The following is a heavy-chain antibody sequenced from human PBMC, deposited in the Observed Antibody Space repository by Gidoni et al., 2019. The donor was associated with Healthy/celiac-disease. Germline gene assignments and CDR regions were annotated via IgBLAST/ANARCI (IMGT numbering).Heavy chain of an antibody. Sequence: QVQLFQSGAEVTTPGSSVKVSCKASGGTFRSYAISWVRQAPGQGLEWMGGIIPIFGTANYAQKFQGRVTITADETTSTAYRELSSLRSEDTAVYYCAREILIAVAERWLDPWGQGTLVTVSS. J-gene: IGHJ5*02. CDR1: GGTFRSYA. V-gene: IGHV1-69*01. D-gene: IGHD6-19*01. CDR2: IIPIFGTA. CDR3: AREILIAVAERWLDP.